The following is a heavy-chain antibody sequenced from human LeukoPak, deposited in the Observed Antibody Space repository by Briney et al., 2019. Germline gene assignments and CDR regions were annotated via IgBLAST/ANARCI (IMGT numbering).Heavy chain of an antibody. J-gene: IGHJ4*02. D-gene: IGHD3-9*01. CDR2: MNPNSGNT. CDR1: GYTFTSYD. CDR3: ARGRYYDILTGYHYPEFDY. V-gene: IGHV1-8*01. Sequence: ASVKVSCKASGYTFTSYDINWVRQATGQGREWMGWMNPNSGNTGYAQKFQGRVTMTRNTSISTAYMELSSLRSEDTAVYYCARGRYYDILTGYHYPEFDYWGQGTLVTVSS.